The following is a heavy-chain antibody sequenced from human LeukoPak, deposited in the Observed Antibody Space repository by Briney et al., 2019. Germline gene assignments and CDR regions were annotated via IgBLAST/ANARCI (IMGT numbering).Heavy chain of an antibody. CDR1: GFTVGSNY. D-gene: IGHD5-12*01. J-gene: IGHJ3*02. Sequence: GGSLRLSCAASGFTVGSNYMSWVRQAPGKGLEWVSVIYSGGNTYYADSVKGRFIISRDNSKNTLYLHMNSLRAEDTAVFYCARSARGGYEAFDIWGQGTMVTVSS. CDR2: IYSGGNT. CDR3: ARSARGGYEAFDI. V-gene: IGHV3-66*01.